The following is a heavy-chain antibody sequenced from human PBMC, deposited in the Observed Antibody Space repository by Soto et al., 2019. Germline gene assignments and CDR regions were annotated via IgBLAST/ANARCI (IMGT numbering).Heavy chain of an antibody. Sequence: GESLKISCKGSGYSFTSYWIGWVRQMPGKGLEWMGIIYPGDSDTRYSPSFQGQVTISADKSISTAYLQWSSLKASDTAMYYCVRLYQLTGAHYYYYYYMDVWGKGTTVTVSS. D-gene: IGHD7-27*01. J-gene: IGHJ6*03. CDR2: IYPGDSDT. CDR3: VRLYQLTGAHYYYYYYMDV. V-gene: IGHV5-51*01. CDR1: GYSFTSYW.